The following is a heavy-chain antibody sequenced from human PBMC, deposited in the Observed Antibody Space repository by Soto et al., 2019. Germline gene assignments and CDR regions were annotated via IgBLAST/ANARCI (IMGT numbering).Heavy chain of an antibody. CDR2: IYYSGST. V-gene: IGHV4-59*01. Sequence: QVQLQESGPGLVKPSETLSLTCTVSGGSISSYYWSWIRQPPGKGLEWIGYIYYSGSTNYNPSLKSRVTISVDTSKNQFTLKLSSVTAADTAVYYCARVLFGRGNWFHPWGQGTLVSVSS. CDR3: ARVLFGRGNWFHP. CDR1: GGSISSYY. D-gene: IGHD3-3*01. J-gene: IGHJ5*02.